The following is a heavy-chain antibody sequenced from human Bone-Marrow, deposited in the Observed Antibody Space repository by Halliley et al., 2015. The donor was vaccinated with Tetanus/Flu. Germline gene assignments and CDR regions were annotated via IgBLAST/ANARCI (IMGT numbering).Heavy chain of an antibody. CDR2: ISYDGSNK. V-gene: IGHV3-30*18. CDR1: QFIFSSCA. CDR3: AKDWGFGDYIANWFDP. Sequence: SLRLSCAASQFIFSSCAMHWVRQAPGKGLEWVAVISYDGSNKYYADSVKGRFTISRDNSKNTLYLQINSLRAEDTAIYYCAKDWGFGDYIANWFDPWGQGTLVTVSS. D-gene: IGHD4-17*01. J-gene: IGHJ5*02.